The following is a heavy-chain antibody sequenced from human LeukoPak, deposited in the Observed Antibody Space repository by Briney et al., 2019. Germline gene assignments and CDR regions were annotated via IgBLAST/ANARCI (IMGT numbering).Heavy chain of an antibody. CDR1: GYTFTGYY. J-gene: IGHJ4*03. Sequence: ASVKVSCKASGYTFTGYYMHWVRQAPGQGLEWMGWINPNSGGTNYAQKFQGRVTITRDTSISTAYMELRRLRSDDPAVFYCAYSRGGGRSSSYRYKGEYYFDFWGQGTLVTVSS. V-gene: IGHV1-2*02. D-gene: IGHD3-22*01. CDR3: AYSRGGGRSSSYRYKGEYYFDF. CDR2: INPNSGGT.